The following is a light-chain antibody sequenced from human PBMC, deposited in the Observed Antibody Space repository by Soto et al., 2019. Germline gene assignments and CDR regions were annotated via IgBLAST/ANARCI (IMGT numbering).Light chain of an antibody. J-gene: IGKJ4*01. CDR3: QQTTSFPLT. V-gene: IGKV1-39*01. Sequence: DIQLTQSPSSLSASVGDRVTITCRTSQSIRTYLNWYQQKPGKAPKLLIYAASNLQSGVPSRFSGSGSGTDFTLTISSLQPEDFATYYCQQTTSFPLTFGGGTKVDIK. CDR2: AAS. CDR1: QSIRTY.